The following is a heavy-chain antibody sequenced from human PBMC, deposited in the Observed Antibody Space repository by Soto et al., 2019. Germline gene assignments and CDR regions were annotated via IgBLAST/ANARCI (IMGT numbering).Heavy chain of an antibody. CDR2: VIPMVGRA. CDR3: ARDRGSGTYSYFDY. J-gene: IGHJ4*02. V-gene: IGHV1-69*01. D-gene: IGHD3-10*01. Sequence: QLVQSGAEVKEPGSSVKVSCKASGGTFSSYSISWVRQAPGQGLEWMGGVIPMVGRATYAQKFQGRVTIVADEDTRTAYMELSSLRSEDTAVYYCARDRGSGTYSYFDYWGQGTVITVSS. CDR1: GGTFSSYS.